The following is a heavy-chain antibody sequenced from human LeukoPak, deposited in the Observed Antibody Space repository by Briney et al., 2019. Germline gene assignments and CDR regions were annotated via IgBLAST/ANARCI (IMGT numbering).Heavy chain of an antibody. CDR1: GFTFSSYA. V-gene: IGHV3-30*04. CDR3: ARGGWNYVFNY. J-gene: IGHJ4*02. Sequence: GRSLRLSCAASGFTFSSYAMHWVRQAPGKGLEWVAVISYDGSNKYYADSVKGRFTISRDNAKNSLYLQMNSLRAEDTAVYYCARGGWNYVFNYWGQGILVTVSS. D-gene: IGHD1-7*01. CDR2: ISYDGSNK.